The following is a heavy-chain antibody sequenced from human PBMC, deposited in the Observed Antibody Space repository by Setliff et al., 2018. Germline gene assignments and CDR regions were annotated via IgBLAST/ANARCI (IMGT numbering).Heavy chain of an antibody. CDR3: ARHAITSGGRPDYFAN. CDR1: GYSIGSDYF. D-gene: IGHD2-8*01. Sequence: SETLSLTCRVSGYSIGSDYFWAWVRQPPGKGLEWVATIKHGGTTYYNPSLRSRVIISVDASKNAFSLRLNSVTAADTAVFYCARHAITSGGRPDYFANWGPGTLVTVSS. V-gene: IGHV4-38-2*01. J-gene: IGHJ4*02. CDR2: IKHGGTT.